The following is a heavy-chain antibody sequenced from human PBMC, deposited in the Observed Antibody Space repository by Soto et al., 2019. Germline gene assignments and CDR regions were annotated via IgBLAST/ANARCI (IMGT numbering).Heavy chain of an antibody. V-gene: IGHV3-30-3*01. D-gene: IGHD3-10*01. CDR1: GFTFSSYA. J-gene: IGHJ3*02. CDR2: ISYDGSNK. Sequence: QVQLVESGGGVVQPGRSLRLSCAASGFTFSSYAMHWVRQAPGKGLEWVAVISYDGSNKYYADSVKGRFTISRDNSKNKLYLQMNSLRAEDTAVYYCARDCVSMSGGCAFDIWGQGTMVTVSS. CDR3: ARDCVSMSGGCAFDI.